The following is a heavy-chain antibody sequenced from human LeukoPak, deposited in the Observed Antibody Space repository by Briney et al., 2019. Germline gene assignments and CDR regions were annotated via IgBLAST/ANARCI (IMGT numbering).Heavy chain of an antibody. J-gene: IGHJ4*02. D-gene: IGHD4-17*01. V-gene: IGHV3-30*18. Sequence: PGGSLRLSCAASGFTFSTYGMHWVRQAPGKGLEWVAVISYDGSDKYYADSVKGRFTISRDNSKNTLYLQMNSLRAEDTAVYYCAKDPGRGYGDHWGPFHFDYWGQGTLVTVSS. CDR3: AKDPGRGYGDHWGPFHFDY. CDR2: ISYDGSDK. CDR1: GFTFSTYG.